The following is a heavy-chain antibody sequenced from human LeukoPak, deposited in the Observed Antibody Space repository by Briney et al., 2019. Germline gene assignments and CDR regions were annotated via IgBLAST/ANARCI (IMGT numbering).Heavy chain of an antibody. Sequence: GGSLRLSCAASGLTFSSYSMNWVRQAPGKGLEWVSSITSSSSYIYYADSVKGRFTISRDNAKNSLYLQMNSLRAEDTAVYYCARDGPNAFDIWGQGTMVTVSS. CDR1: GLTFSSYS. CDR2: ITSSSSYI. V-gene: IGHV3-21*01. J-gene: IGHJ3*02. CDR3: ARDGPNAFDI.